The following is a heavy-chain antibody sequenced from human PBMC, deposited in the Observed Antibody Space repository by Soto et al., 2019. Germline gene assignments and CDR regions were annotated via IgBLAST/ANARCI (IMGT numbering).Heavy chain of an antibody. CDR1: GFTFSSYG. D-gene: IGHD3-22*01. Sequence: GGSLRLSCAASGFTFSSYGMHWVRQAPGKGLEWVAVISYDGSNKYYADSVKGRFTISRDNSKNTLYLQMNSLRAEDTAVYYCAKFSGQFYYHDAFDIWGQGTMVTVSS. V-gene: IGHV3-30*18. J-gene: IGHJ3*02. CDR2: ISYDGSNK. CDR3: AKFSGQFYYHDAFDI.